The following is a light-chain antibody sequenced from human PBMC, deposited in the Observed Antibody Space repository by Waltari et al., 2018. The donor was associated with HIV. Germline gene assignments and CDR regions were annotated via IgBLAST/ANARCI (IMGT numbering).Light chain of an antibody. CDR2: DVT. J-gene: IGLJ2*01. V-gene: IGLV2-11*01. Sequence: QSALTQPRSVSGSPGQSVTISCTGTSSGTGDYKYVCWYQNHPGKAPKLIIYDVTDRPSGVPDRFSGSKSGNTASLTISGLQAEDEADYFCCSHAGTSSFVIFGGGTKLTVL. CDR1: SSGTGDYKY. CDR3: CSHAGTSSFVI.